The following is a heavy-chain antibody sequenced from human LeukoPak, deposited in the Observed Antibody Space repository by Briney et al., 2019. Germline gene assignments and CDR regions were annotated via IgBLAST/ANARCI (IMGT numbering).Heavy chain of an antibody. CDR3: ARRGAAADPKGSYYFDY. Sequence: SETLSLTCTVSGGSISSYYWSWIRQPPGKGLEWIGYIYYSGSTYYNPSLKSRVTISVDTSKNQFSLKLSSVTAADTAVYYCARRGAAADPKGSYYFDYWGQGTLVTVSS. J-gene: IGHJ4*02. V-gene: IGHV4-59*08. D-gene: IGHD6-13*01. CDR2: IYYSGST. CDR1: GGSISSYY.